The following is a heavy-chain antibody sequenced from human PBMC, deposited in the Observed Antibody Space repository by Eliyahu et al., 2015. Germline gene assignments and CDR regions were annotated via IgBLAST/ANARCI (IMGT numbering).Heavy chain of an antibody. CDR3: ATGDGSGIPYYFDY. Sequence: QVQLVESGGGVVQPGRSLRLSCAASGFTFXSYGMHWVRQAPGKGLEWVAVTSYDGSHKYYADSVRGRFTISRDNSNNTLYLQMNSLRGEDTAVYYCATGDGSGIPYYFDYWGHGTLVTVSS. V-gene: IGHV3-30*03. CDR2: TSYDGSHK. D-gene: IGHD6-19*01. CDR1: GFTFXSYG. J-gene: IGHJ4*01.